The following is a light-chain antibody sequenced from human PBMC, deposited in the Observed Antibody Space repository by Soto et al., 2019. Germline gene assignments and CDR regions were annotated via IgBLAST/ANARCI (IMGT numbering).Light chain of an antibody. CDR3: CTYAGSSTLV. CDR1: SSDVGSYNL. Sequence: QSALTQPASVSGSPGQSITISCTGTSSDVGSYNLVSWYQQHPGKAPKLMIYEGSKRPSGVSNRFSGSKSGNTAYLTISGLLAEDEADYYCCTYAGSSTLVFGGETKLTVL. V-gene: IGLV2-23*01. CDR2: EGS. J-gene: IGLJ2*01.